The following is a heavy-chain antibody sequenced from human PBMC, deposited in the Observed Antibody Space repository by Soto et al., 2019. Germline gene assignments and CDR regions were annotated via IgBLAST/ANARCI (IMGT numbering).Heavy chain of an antibody. CDR1: GYTLSSYG. J-gene: IGHJ4*02. D-gene: IGHD5-12*01. Sequence: GGSVKVSCKASGYTLSSYGISWVGQAPGQGLEWMGWISAYNGNTNYAQKLQGRVTMTTDTSTSTAYMELRSLRSDDTAVYYCARDRGYSGYGDYWGQGTLVTVSS. V-gene: IGHV1-18*01. CDR3: ARDRGYSGYGDY. CDR2: ISAYNGNT.